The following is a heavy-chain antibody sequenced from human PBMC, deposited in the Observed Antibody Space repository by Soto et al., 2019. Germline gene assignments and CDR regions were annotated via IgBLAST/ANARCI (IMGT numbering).Heavy chain of an antibody. J-gene: IGHJ4*02. V-gene: IGHV3-74*01. CDR1: GFTFSSYW. D-gene: IGHD2-15*01. Sequence: EVQLVESGGGLVQPGESLRLSCAASGFTFSSYWMHWVRQAPGKGLVWVSRINSDGSSTSYAGSVKGRFTISRDNAKKPLYLQMNSLRAEDMAVYYCVRTSLVVAAATREDYWGQGTLVTVSS. CDR3: VRTSLVVAAATREDY. CDR2: INSDGSST.